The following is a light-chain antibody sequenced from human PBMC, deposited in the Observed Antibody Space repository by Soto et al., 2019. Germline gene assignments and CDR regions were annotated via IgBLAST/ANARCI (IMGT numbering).Light chain of an antibody. V-gene: IGKV3-15*01. CDR2: GAS. Sequence: EIVMTPSPASLSVSPGEIATLSCRASQNDRNNLAWYHQKPGQAPRLLIYGASTRATAITARFSGGGSGTEFTLTISSLQSEDFAVYYCQQYESWPRTFAQGTKVDI. CDR1: QNDRNN. CDR3: QQYESWPRT. J-gene: IGKJ1*01.